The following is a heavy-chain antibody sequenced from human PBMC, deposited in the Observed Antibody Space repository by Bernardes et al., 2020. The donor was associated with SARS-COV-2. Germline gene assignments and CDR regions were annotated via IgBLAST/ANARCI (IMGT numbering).Heavy chain of an antibody. V-gene: IGHV4-59*08. J-gene: IGHJ5*02. CDR3: ARQRGELRSFDP. CDR2: VYYSGST. CDR1: GGSISTDY. D-gene: IGHD1-26*01. Sequence: AEPLSLMCTVSGGSISTDYWSWLRQPPGKGLDWIGYVYYSGSTNYNPSLKSRVTMSVDTSKNQFSLKLSSVSAADTAVYYCARQRGELRSFDPWGQGTLVTVSS.